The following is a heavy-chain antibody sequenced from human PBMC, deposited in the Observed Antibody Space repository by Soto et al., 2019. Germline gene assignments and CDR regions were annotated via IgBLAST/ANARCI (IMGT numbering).Heavy chain of an antibody. CDR2: IKQDETAK. D-gene: IGHD2-21*01. Sequence: DVPLVESGGGLVQPGGSLRLSCAASGFTFSTYWMTWVRQAPGKGLEWVANIKQDETAKFYVDSVRGRFTVSRDAATDSLFVQMHSRRAEDTAISYCARAQRVGDHYEGYYFDYWGQGILVTFSS. CDR1: GFTFSTYW. CDR3: ARAQRVGDHYEGYYFDY. J-gene: IGHJ4*02. V-gene: IGHV3-7*03.